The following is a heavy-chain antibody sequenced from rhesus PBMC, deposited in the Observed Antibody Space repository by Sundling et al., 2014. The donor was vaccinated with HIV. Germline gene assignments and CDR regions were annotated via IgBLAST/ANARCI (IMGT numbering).Heavy chain of an antibody. CDR2: IGAGSGST. CDR1: GASMSSYW. Sequence: QVQLQESGPGLVKPSETLSLTCTVSGASMSSYWWNWIRQPPGKGLAWIGYIGAGSGSTNYNPSLKSRVTISRDTSKNQFSLNLNSVTAADTAVYYCARVIFTSSGNYWGQGVLVTVSS. D-gene: IGHD2-27*01. J-gene: IGHJ4*01. CDR3: ARVIFTSSGNY. V-gene: IGHV4-165*01.